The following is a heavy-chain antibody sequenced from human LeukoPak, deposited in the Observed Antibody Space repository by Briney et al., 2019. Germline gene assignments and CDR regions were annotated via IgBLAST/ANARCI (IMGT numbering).Heavy chain of an antibody. D-gene: IGHD6-19*01. CDR2: IKQDGSEK. J-gene: IGHJ4*02. CDR1: GFTFSSYW. Sequence: GGSLRLSCAASGFTFSSYWMSWVRQAPGKGLEWVANIKQDGSEKYYVDSVKGRFTISRDNAKNSLYLQMNSLRAEDTAVYHCARDDSSGRYYFDYWGQGTLVTVSS. CDR3: ARDDSSGRYYFDY. V-gene: IGHV3-7*01.